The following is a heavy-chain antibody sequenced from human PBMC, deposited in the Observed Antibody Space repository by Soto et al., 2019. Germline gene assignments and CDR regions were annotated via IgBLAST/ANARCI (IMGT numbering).Heavy chain of an antibody. CDR2: IYPGDSDT. Sequence: PGESLKISCKGSGYSFTSYWIGWVRQMPGKGLEWMGIIYPGDSDTRYSPSFQGQVTISADKSTSTAYLQWSSLKASDTAMYYCARRTGEMSKSGPFDYWGQGTLVTVSS. CDR1: GYSFTSYW. V-gene: IGHV5-51*01. J-gene: IGHJ4*02. D-gene: IGHD3-10*01. CDR3: ARRTGEMSKSGPFDY.